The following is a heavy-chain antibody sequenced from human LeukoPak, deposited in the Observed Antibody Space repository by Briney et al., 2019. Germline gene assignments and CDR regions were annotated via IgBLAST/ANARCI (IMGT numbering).Heavy chain of an antibody. CDR2: INPNSGGT. CDR1: GYTFTGYY. D-gene: IGHD6-13*01. J-gene: IGHJ3*02. V-gene: IGHV1-2*04. CDR3: ARQRIAAVAPDAFDI. Sequence: ASVKVSCKASGYTFTGYYMHWVRQAPGQGLEWMGWINPNSGGTNYAQKFQGWVTMTRDTSISTAYMELSRLRSDDTAVYYCARQRIAAVAPDAFDIWGQGTMVTVSS.